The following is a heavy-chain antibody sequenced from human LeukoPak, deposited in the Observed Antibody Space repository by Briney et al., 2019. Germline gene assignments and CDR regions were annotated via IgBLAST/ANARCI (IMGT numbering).Heavy chain of an antibody. D-gene: IGHD6-19*01. V-gene: IGHV1-24*01. J-gene: IGHJ3*02. Sequence: ASVKVSCKVSGYTHTELSMHWVRQAPGKGLEWMGGFDPEDDETIYAQKFQGRVTMTEDTSTDTAYMELSSLRSEDTAVYYCATSGSGWPPNAFDIWGQGTMVTVSS. CDR1: GYTHTELS. CDR2: FDPEDDET. CDR3: ATSGSGWPPNAFDI.